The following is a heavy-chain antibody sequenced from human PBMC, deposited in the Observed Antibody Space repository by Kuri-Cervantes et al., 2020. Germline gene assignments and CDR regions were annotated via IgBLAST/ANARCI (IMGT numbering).Heavy chain of an antibody. CDR2: INHSGST. CDR3: ARGIAAHRVSYCYYYMDV. Sequence: SQTLSLTCAVYGGSFSGYYWSWIRQPPGKGLEWIGEINHSGSTNYNPSLKSRVTISVDTSKNQFSLKLSSVTAADTAVYYCARGIAAHRVSYCYYYMDVWGKGTTVTVSS. D-gene: IGHD6-13*01. J-gene: IGHJ6*03. V-gene: IGHV4-34*01. CDR1: GGSFSGYY.